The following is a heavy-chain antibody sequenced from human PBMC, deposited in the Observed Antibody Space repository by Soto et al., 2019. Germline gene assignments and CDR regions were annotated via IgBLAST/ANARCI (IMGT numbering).Heavy chain of an antibody. Sequence: GGSLRLSCAASGFTFSSYSMNWVRQAPGKGLEWVSYISSSSSTIYYADSVKGRFTISRDNAKNSLYLQMNSLRDENTAVYYCARDPPMVRGVTPYYYYYGMVVWGQGTTVTVSS. CDR3: ARDPPMVRGVTPYYYYYGMVV. CDR1: GFTFSSYS. V-gene: IGHV3-48*02. J-gene: IGHJ6*02. D-gene: IGHD3-10*01. CDR2: ISSSSSTI.